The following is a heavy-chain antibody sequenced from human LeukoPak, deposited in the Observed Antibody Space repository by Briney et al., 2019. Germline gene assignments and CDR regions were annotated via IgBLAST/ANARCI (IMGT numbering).Heavy chain of an antibody. Sequence: GGSLRLSCAASGFTFSSYAMSWVRQAPGKGLEWVSYISSSGSTIYYADSVKGRFTISRDNAKNSLYLQMNSLRAEDTGVYYCARGYYDYVWGIPYGMDVWGQGTTVTVSS. J-gene: IGHJ6*02. D-gene: IGHD3-16*01. V-gene: IGHV3-48*03. CDR3: ARGYYDYVWGIPYGMDV. CDR2: ISSSGSTI. CDR1: GFTFSSYA.